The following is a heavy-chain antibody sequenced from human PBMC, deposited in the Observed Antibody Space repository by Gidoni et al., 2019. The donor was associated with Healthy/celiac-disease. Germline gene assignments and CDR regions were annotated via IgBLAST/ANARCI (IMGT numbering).Heavy chain of an antibody. Sequence: QVQLVQSGAEVKKPGSSVKVSCKASGGTFRSYAISWVRQAPGQGLEWMGGIIPIFGTANYAQKFQGRVTITADESTSTAYMELSSLRSEDTAVYYCARVADIVVVVAATPEWYFDLWGRGTLVTVSS. CDR2: IIPIFGTA. CDR1: GGTFRSYA. V-gene: IGHV1-69*01. D-gene: IGHD2-15*01. CDR3: ARVADIVVVVAATPEWYFDL. J-gene: IGHJ2*01.